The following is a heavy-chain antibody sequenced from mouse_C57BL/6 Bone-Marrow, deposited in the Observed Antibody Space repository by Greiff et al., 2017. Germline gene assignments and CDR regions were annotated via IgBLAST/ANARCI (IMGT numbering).Heavy chain of an antibody. D-gene: IGHD2-5*01. CDR1: GYTFTSYW. J-gene: IGHJ2*01. V-gene: IGHV1-74*01. CDR3: AIKAYYSNYGDY. CDR2: IHPSDSDP. Sequence: VQLQQPGAELVKPGASVKVSCKASGYTFTSYWMHWVKQRPGQGLEWIGRIHPSDSDPNYNQKVKGKATLTVDKSSSTSYMQHSSLTSEDSAVYYCAIKAYYSNYGDYWGQGTTLTVSS.